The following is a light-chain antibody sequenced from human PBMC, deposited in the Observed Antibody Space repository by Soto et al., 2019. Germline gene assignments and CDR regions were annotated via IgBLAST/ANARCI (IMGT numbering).Light chain of an antibody. CDR1: QTINNN. CDR2: GAS. Sequence: VMTQAPATLSVSPGERATLSCRASQTINNNVAWYQLKDGQVPRLVIYGASTRATDIPDRFSGSGSGTDFTLTISRLEPEDFALFYCHQYGSSPITFGQGTRLEIK. J-gene: IGKJ5*01. V-gene: IGKV3-20*01. CDR3: HQYGSSPIT.